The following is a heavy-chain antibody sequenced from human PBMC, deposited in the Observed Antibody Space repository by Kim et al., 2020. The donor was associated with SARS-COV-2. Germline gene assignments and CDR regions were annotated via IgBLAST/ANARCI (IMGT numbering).Heavy chain of an antibody. D-gene: IGHD3-16*01. V-gene: IGHV3-30-3*01. Sequence: GGSLRLSCAASGFSLTAYSMNWVRQAPGKGLEWVATVSLDGSNVFYADSVKGQFTITRDNSKNTLYLEMSSLRAEDTATYFCARGAAGAYVTWYFDVWGR. CDR1: GFSLTAYS. CDR2: VSLDGSNV. J-gene: IGHJ2*01. CDR3: ARGAAGAYVTWYFDV.